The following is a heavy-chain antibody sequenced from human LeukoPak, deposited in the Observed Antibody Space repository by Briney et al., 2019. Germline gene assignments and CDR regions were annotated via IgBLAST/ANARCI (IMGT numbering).Heavy chain of an antibody. CDR1: GYTLTELS. D-gene: IGHD6-19*01. CDR2: FDPEDGET. CDR3: ATERYSSGWYWFDP. Sequence: ASVKVSCKVSGYTLTELSMHWVRQAPGKGLEWTGGFDPEDGETIYAQKFQGRVTMTEDTSTDTAYMELSSLRSEDTAVYYCATERYSSGWYWFDPWGQGTLVTVSS. V-gene: IGHV1-24*01. J-gene: IGHJ5*02.